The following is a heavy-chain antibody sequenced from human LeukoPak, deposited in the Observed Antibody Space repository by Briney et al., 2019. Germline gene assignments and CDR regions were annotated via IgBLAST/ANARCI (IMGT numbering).Heavy chain of an antibody. CDR1: GSSFISYW. Sequence: GASLKISCKGSGSSFISYWIGWVRPMPGRGLEWMGIIYPGDSTTRYSPSFQGQVTISADKSISTAYLQWGSLKASDTAMYYCARLLARRPEVVVVVAAAPWGQGTLVTVSS. V-gene: IGHV5-51*01. J-gene: IGHJ5*02. CDR2: IYPGDSTT. CDR3: ARLLARRPEVVVVVAAAP. D-gene: IGHD2-15*01.